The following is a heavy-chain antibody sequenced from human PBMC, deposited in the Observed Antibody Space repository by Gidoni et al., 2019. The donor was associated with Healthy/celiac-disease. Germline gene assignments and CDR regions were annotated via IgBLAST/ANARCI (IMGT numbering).Heavy chain of an antibody. CDR1: GYTFTSYA. Sequence: QVQLVQSGAEVKKPGASVKDSCKASGYTFTSYAMHWVRQAPGQRLEWMGWINAGNGNTKYSQKFQGRVTITRDTSASTAYMELSSLISEDTAVYYCARDYQYYYYYYGMDVWGQGTTVTVSS. V-gene: IGHV1-3*01. CDR3: ARDYQYYYYYYGMDV. J-gene: IGHJ6*02. D-gene: IGHD3-16*02. CDR2: INAGNGNT.